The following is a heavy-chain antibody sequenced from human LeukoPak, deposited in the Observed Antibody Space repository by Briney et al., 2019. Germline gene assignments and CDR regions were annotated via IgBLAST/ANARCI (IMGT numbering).Heavy chain of an antibody. CDR3: ARDSAAGTSDY. CDR2: IYYSGST. CDR1: GGSFSGYY. D-gene: IGHD6-13*01. V-gene: IGHV4-31*11. J-gene: IGHJ4*02. Sequence: PSETLSLTCAVYGGSFSGYYWSWIRQHPGKGLEWIGYIYYSGSTYYNPSLKSRVTISVDTSKNQFSLKLSSVTAADTAVYYCARDSAAGTSDYWGQGTLVTVSS.